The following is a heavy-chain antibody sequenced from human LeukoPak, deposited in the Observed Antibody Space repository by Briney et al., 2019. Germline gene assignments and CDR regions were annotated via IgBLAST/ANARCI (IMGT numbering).Heavy chain of an antibody. J-gene: IGHJ4*02. D-gene: IGHD3-3*01. Sequence: ASVKVSCKASGYAFTGYYMHWVRQAPGQGLEWMGWIRPKSGGTNYAHKFQGRVTMTRDTSISTAYMELSSLRSDDAAVYYCARDLSQEDYDFWSGYYYRGVMVYWGQGTLVTVSS. CDR1: GYAFTGYY. CDR2: IRPKSGGT. V-gene: IGHV1-2*02. CDR3: ARDLSQEDYDFWSGYYYRGVMVY.